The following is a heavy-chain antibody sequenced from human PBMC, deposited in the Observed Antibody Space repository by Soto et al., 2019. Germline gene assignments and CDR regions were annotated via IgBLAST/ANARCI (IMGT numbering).Heavy chain of an antibody. CDR2: IIPIFGTA. CDR3: AGEGVVPALSKPGQYYYYGMDV. V-gene: IGHV1-69*13. Sequence: AASVKVSCKAPGGTFSSYAISWVRQAPGQGLEWMGGIIPIFGTANYAQKFQGRVTITADESTSTAYMELSSLRSEDTAVYYCAGEGVVPALSKPGQYYYYGMDVWGQGTTVTVSS. J-gene: IGHJ6*02. D-gene: IGHD2-2*01. CDR1: GGTFSSYA.